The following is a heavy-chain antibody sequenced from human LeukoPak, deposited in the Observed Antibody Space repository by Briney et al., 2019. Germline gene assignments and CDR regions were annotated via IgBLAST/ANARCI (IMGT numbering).Heavy chain of an antibody. J-gene: IGHJ4*02. D-gene: IGHD2-2*02. CDR3: ARLPAHCSSTSCYIVPRDY. CDR1: GGSFSGYY. CDR2: INHSGST. Sequence: SETLSLTCAVYGGSFSGYYWSWIRRPPGKGLEWIGEINHSGSTNYNPSLKSRVTISVDTSKNQFSLKLSSVTAADTAVYYCARLPAHCSSTSCYIVPRDYWGQGTLVTVSS. V-gene: IGHV4-34*01.